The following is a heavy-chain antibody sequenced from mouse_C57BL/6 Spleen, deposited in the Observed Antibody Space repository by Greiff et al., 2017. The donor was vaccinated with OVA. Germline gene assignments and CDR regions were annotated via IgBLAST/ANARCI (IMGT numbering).Heavy chain of an antibody. Sequence: VQLQESGPGLVQPSQCLSITCTVSGFSLTSYGVHWVRQSPGKGLEWLGVIWSGGGTDYNAAFISRLSISKDNSTSQVFFKMNSLQADDTAIYYCAGNCRWLLPSVYAMDYWGQGTSVTVSS. CDR3: AGNCRWLLPSVYAMDY. CDR2: IWSGGGT. D-gene: IGHD2-3*01. V-gene: IGHV2-2*01. J-gene: IGHJ4*01. CDR1: GFSLTSYG.